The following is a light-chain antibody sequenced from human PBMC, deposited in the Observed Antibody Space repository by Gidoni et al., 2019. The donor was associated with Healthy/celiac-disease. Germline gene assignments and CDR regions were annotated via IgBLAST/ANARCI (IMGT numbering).Light chain of an antibody. CDR1: QSISSY. V-gene: IGKV1-39*01. CDR3: QQSYSTPLSS. CDR2: AAS. J-gene: IGKJ2*03. Sequence: DIQMTQSPSSLSASVGDRVTITCRASQSISSYLNWYQQKPGKAPKLLIYAASSLQSGVPSMFSGSGSGTDFTLTISSLQPEDFATYYCQQSYSTPLSSFXXXTKLEIK.